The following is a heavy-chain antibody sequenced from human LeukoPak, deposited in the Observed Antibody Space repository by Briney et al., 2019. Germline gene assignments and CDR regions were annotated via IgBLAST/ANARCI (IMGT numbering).Heavy chain of an antibody. D-gene: IGHD2-2*02. J-gene: IGHJ4*02. CDR2: IYYSGST. CDR3: ARQDIVVVPAAINY. Sequence: PSETLSLTCTVSGGSISSSSYYWGWIRQPPGKGLEWIGSIYYSGSTYYNPSLKSRVTISVDTSKNQFPLKLSSATAADTAVYYCARQDIVVVPAAINYWGQGTLVTVSS. V-gene: IGHV4-39*01. CDR1: GGSISSSSYY.